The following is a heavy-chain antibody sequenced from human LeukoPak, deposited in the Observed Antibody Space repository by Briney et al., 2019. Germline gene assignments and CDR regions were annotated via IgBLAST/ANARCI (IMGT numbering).Heavy chain of an antibody. J-gene: IGHJ4*02. D-gene: IGHD2-2*01. CDR1: GFTFSSYS. Sequence: GGSLRLSCAASGFTFSSYSMNWVRQAPGKGLEWVSYISSSSSTIYYADSVKGRFTISRGNAKNSLYLQMNSLRAEDTAVYYCARDQHRSTGYFDYWGQGTLVTVSS. CDR3: ARDQHRSTGYFDY. CDR2: ISSSSSTI. V-gene: IGHV3-48*01.